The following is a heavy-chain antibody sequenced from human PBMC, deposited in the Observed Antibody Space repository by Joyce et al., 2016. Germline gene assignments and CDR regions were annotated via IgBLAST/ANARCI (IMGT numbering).Heavy chain of an antibody. V-gene: IGHV4-39*01. J-gene: IGHJ4*02. Sequence: QLQLQESGPGLVKPSETLSLTCSVSGASIGIGTYYWGWIRQPPGKGLEWIGSIYYSGTTYYNPSLKSRVTISVDTSKNQFSLRLGSVTVADTAVYYCARHVILVGFDFWGQGTLVTVSS. CDR1: GASIGIGTYY. D-gene: IGHD2-21*01. CDR2: IYYSGTT. CDR3: ARHVILVGFDF.